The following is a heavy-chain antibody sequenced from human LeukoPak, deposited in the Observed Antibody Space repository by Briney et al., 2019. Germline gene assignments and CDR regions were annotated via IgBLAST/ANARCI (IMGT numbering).Heavy chain of an antibody. CDR1: GVSISSSNSY. Sequence: AETLSLTCTVSGVSISSSNSYWGWIRQPPGKGLASIASIYHSGSTYYTPSLKSRVTISLDPSKNQFSLKLSSVTAADTAVYYCASRAQFRNVSWFDPWGQGTLVTVSS. V-gene: IGHV4-39*01. J-gene: IGHJ5*02. CDR2: IYHSGST. CDR3: ASRAQFRNVSWFDP.